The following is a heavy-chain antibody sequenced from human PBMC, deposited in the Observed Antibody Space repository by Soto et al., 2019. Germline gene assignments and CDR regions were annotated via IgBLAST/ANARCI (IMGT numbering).Heavy chain of an antibody. CDR2: ISSSGTTI. D-gene: IGHD2-2*01. CDR3: ARVKEPAVILDAFDI. J-gene: IGHJ3*02. V-gene: IGHV3-11*01. CDR1: GFTFSDYY. Sequence: QVQLVESGGSLVKPGGSQRLSCAASGFTFSDYYMNWIRQAPGKGLEWVSYISSSGTTIYYADSVKGRFTISRDNAKNLLLLQMDSRRDEDTAVYCCARVKEPAVILDAFDIGGQGTTFTVSS.